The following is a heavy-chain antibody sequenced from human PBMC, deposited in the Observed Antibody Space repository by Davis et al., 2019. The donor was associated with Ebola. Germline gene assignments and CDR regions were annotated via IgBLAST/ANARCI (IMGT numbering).Heavy chain of an antibody. CDR3: AKKGGGWNYFDY. CDR1: GFTFSSYA. CDR2: ISGSGGST. D-gene: IGHD6-19*01. J-gene: IGHJ4*02. V-gene: IGHV3-23*01. Sequence: GESLKISCVASGFTFSSYAMNWVRQAPGKGPEWVSSISGSGGSTNYADSVKGRFTISRDNSKTILYLQMNSLRAEDTAVYYCAKKGGGWNYFDYWGQGTLVTVSS.